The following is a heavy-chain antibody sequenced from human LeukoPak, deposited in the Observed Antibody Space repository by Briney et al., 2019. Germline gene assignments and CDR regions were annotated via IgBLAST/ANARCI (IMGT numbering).Heavy chain of an antibody. D-gene: IGHD3-22*01. V-gene: IGHV4-4*07. CDR2: IYGSGST. J-gene: IGHJ4*02. CDR1: GGSIRSY. Sequence: SETLSLTCTVSGGSIRSYWSWIRQPAGKGLEWIGRIYGSGSTDYNPSLKSRVTMSVDTSKNQFSLKLSSVTAADTAVYYCARGDYYDSSSYFLDYWGQGTLVTVSS. CDR3: ARGDYYDSSSYFLDY.